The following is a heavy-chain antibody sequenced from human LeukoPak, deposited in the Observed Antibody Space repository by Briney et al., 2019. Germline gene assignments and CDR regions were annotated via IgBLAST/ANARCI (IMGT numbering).Heavy chain of an antibody. CDR1: GGSFSGYY. CDR3: ARLYSSSWYGDY. CDR2: INHSGST. D-gene: IGHD6-13*01. J-gene: IGHJ4*02. Sequence: SETLSLTCAVYGGSFSGYYWSWIRQHPGKGLEWIGEINHSGSTNYNPSLKSRVTISVDTSKNQFSLKLSSVTAADTAVYYCARLYSSSWYGDYWGQGTLVTVSS. V-gene: IGHV4-34*01.